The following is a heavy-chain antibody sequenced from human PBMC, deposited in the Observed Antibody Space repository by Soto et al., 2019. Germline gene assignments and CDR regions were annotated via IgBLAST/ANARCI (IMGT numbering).Heavy chain of an antibody. CDR2: IYYSGST. D-gene: IGHD3-3*01. V-gene: IGHV4-31*03. J-gene: IGHJ6*02. CDR1: GGSISSGGYY. Sequence: SETLSLTCTVSGGSISSGGYYWSWIRQHPGKGLEWIGYIYYSGSTYYNPFLKSRVTISVDTSKNQFSLKLSSVTAADTAVYYCARGNFGVVPMSYYYYYGMDVWGQGTTVTVSS. CDR3: ARGNFGVVPMSYYYYYGMDV.